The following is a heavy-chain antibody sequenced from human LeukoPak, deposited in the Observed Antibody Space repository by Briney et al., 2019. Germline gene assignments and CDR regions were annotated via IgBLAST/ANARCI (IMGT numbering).Heavy chain of an antibody. Sequence: GGSLRLSCAASGFTFSRHWMHWVRLAPGKGLVWFLRIYTDGSRTTYADSVKGQFTISRDNSKNTLYLQMNSLRAEDTAVYYCGRESYDYGGDSFAFDIWGQGTMVTISS. D-gene: IGHD4-23*01. V-gene: IGHV3-74*01. CDR2: IYTDGSRT. J-gene: IGHJ3*02. CDR1: GFTFSRHW. CDR3: GRESYDYGGDSFAFDI.